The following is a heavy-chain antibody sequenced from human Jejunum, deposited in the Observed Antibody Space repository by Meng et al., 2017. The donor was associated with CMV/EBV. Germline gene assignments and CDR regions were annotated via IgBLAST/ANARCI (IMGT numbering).Heavy chain of an antibody. V-gene: IGHV5-51*01. CDR3: ARRYSGNYFDY. D-gene: IGHD1-26*01. CDR2: IYPGDSDT. CDR1: GYPFTSYW. Sequence: SSASGYPFTSYWIAWVRQTPGKGLEWMGIIYPGDSDTTYSSSFQGQVTISDDKSTSTAYLQWSSLKPSDTAVYYCARRYSGNYFDYWGQGTLVTVSS. J-gene: IGHJ4*02.